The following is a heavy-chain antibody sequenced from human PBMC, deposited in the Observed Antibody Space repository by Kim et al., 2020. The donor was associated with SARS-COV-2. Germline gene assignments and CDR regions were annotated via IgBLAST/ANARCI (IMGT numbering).Heavy chain of an antibody. J-gene: IGHJ5*02. V-gene: IGHV3-11*06. D-gene: IGHD2-2*01. CDR2: ISSSSSYT. CDR3: ARVIPPSRYQLLFGGPNWFDP. Sequence: GGSLRLSCAASGFTFSDYYMSWIRQAPGKGLEWVSYISSSSSYTNYADSVKGRFTISRDNAKNSLYLQMNSLRAEDTAVYYCARVIPPSRYQLLFGGPNWFDPWGQGTLVTVSS. CDR1: GFTFSDYY.